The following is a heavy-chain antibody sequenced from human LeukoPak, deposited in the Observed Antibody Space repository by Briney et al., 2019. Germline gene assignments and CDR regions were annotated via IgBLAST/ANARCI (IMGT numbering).Heavy chain of an antibody. CDR2: INHSGST. Sequence: SETLSLTCAVYGGSFSGYYWSWIRQPPGKGLEGTGEINHSGSTNYNRSLKSRVTISVDPSNNQFSLKLSSVTAADTAVYYCARDRAYCSGGSCYSSGYYYYGMDVWGQGTTVTVSS. D-gene: IGHD2-15*01. V-gene: IGHV4-34*01. CDR1: GGSFSGYY. J-gene: IGHJ6*02. CDR3: ARDRAYCSGGSCYSSGYYYYGMDV.